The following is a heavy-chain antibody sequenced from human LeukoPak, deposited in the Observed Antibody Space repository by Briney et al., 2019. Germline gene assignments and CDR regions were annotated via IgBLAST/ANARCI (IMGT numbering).Heavy chain of an antibody. CDR3: AKSPTSITSYYYMDV. CDR2: ISAYNGNT. D-gene: IGHD3-3*01. Sequence: ASVKVSCKASGYTFTSYGISWVRQAPGQGLEWMGWISAYNGNTNYAQKLQGRVTITADESTSTAYMELSSLRSEDTAVYYCAKSPTSITSYYYMDVWGKGTTVTISS. CDR1: GYTFTSYG. V-gene: IGHV1-18*01. J-gene: IGHJ6*03.